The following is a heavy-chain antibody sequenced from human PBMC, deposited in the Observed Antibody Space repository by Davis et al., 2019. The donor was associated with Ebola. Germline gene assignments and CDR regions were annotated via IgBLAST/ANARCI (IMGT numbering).Heavy chain of an antibody. CDR2: ISAYNGNT. J-gene: IGHJ4*02. D-gene: IGHD3-3*01. CDR1: GYTFKNYA. Sequence: ASVKVSCKASGYTFKNYAISWVRQAPGQGLEWMGWISAYNGNTNYAQILQGRVTMTTDTSTGTAYMELSSLRSEDTALYYCARISPIGYYDFWSGPIDYWGQGTLVTVSS. CDR3: ARISPIGYYDFWSGPIDY. V-gene: IGHV1-18*01.